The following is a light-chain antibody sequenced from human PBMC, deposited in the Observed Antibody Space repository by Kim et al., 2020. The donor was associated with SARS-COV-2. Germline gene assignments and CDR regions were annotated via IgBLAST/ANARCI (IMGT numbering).Light chain of an antibody. CDR3: QQYNNWQGT. Sequence: EIVMTQSPAPLSVSPGERATLSCRASQSVSSNLAWYQQKPGQAPRLLIYGASTRATGIPARFSGSGSGTEFTLTISSLQSEDFAVYYCQQYNNWQGTFGQGTKLEI. CDR2: GAS. J-gene: IGKJ2*01. V-gene: IGKV3-15*01. CDR1: QSVSSN.